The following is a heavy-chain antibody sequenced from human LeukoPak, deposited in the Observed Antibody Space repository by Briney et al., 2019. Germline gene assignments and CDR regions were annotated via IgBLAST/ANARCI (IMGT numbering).Heavy chain of an antibody. D-gene: IGHD3-10*01. CDR1: GFTFVNFA. V-gene: IGHV3-23*01. J-gene: IGHJ6*02. CDR2: ISGSGSST. Sequence: GGSLRLSCAVSGFTFVNFAMSWVRQAPGKGLEWVSTISGSGSSTYYADSVEGRFTISRDNSKNTLYLQMNSLRSEDTAVYYCATDRGEWNTPMVRGYYYYGMDVWGQGTTVTVSS. CDR3: ATDRGEWNTPMVRGYYYYGMDV.